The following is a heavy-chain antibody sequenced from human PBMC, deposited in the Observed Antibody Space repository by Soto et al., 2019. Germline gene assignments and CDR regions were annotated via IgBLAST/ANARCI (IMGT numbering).Heavy chain of an antibody. CDR2: ISGDGNDK. CDR3: VQGASTAHQPMDS. D-gene: IGHD1-26*01. V-gene: IGHV3-30*03. Sequence: QVQLVECGGGVVQPGRSLRLSCAASGFIFRNFGMHWVRRAPGKGLEWVAAISGDGNDKYYADSMKGRFTISRDNFNNTLYLQLNSLRPEDTAVYHCVQGASTAHQPMDSWGQGVLVTVSS. CDR1: GFIFRNFG. J-gene: IGHJ5*01.